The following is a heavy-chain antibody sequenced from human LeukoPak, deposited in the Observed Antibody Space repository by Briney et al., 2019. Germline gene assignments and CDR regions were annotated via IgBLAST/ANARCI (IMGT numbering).Heavy chain of an antibody. CDR1: GYTFTSYD. Sequence: ASVKVSCKASGYTFTSYDIHWVRPATGQGLEWMGWMNPNSGNTGYAQKFQGRVTMTRNTSISTAYMELSSLRSEDTAVYYCARGDVIYPYYYYYGMDVWGQGTTVTVSS. J-gene: IGHJ6*02. V-gene: IGHV1-8*01. D-gene: IGHD3-10*01. CDR2: MNPNSGNT. CDR3: ARGDVIYPYYYYYGMDV.